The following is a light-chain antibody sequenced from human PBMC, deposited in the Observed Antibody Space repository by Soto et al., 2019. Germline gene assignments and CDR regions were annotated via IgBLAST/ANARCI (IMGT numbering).Light chain of an antibody. J-gene: IGKJ5*01. V-gene: IGKV3-15*01. CDR2: DAY. CDR3: QQYDTWPSIT. Sequence: EIIMTHSPATLSVSPGERVTLSFSSSQGVGSTLAWYRQQPGQAPRLLIYDAYIRASGVPARFSGSGSGTEYTLTISRLQSEDFAVYYCQQYDTWPSITFGQGTRLEIK. CDR1: QGVGST.